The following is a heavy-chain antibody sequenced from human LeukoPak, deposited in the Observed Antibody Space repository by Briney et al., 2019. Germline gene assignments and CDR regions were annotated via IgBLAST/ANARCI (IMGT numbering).Heavy chain of an antibody. CDR3: ARGGSSYYYYGMDV. V-gene: IGHV3-21*01. CDR2: ISSSSSYI. CDR1: GFTFSSYW. Sequence: GGPLRLSCAASGFTFSSYWMNWARQAPGKGLEWVSSISSSSSYIYYADSVKGRFTISRDNAKNSLYLQMNSLRAEDTAVYYCARGGSSYYYYGMDVWGQGTTVTVSS. J-gene: IGHJ6*02.